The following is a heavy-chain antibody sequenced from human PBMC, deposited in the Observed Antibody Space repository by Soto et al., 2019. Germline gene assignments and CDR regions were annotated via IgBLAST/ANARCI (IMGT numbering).Heavy chain of an antibody. CDR2: INPNSGGT. CDR1: GYTFTGYY. V-gene: IGHV1-2*02. CDR3: AREENCSSTSCYFLYYYYGMDV. Sequence: ASVKVSCKASGYTFTGYYMHWVRQAPGQGLEWMGWINPNSGGTNYAQKFQGSVTMTRDTSISTAYMELSRLRSDDTAVYYCAREENCSSTSCYFLYYYYGMDVWGQGTTVTVSS. J-gene: IGHJ6*02. D-gene: IGHD2-2*01.